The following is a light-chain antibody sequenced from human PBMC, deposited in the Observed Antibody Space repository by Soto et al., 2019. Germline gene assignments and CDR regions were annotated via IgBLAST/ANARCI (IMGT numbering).Light chain of an antibody. V-gene: IGLV4-69*01. CDR3: QTWGTGMRV. CDR2: VNSDGSH. Sequence: QSVLTQSPSASASLGTSVKLTCTLNSGHSSYAIAWHQQQPEKGPRYLMKVNSDGSHIKGDGIPDRFSGSSSGAERYLTISSLQSEDEADYYCQTWGTGMRVFGGGTQLTVL. CDR1: SGHSSYA. J-gene: IGLJ3*02.